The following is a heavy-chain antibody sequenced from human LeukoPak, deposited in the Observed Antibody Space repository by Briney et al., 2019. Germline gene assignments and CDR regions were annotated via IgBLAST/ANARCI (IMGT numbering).Heavy chain of an antibody. J-gene: IGHJ4*02. CDR3: ARVWSSGADY. V-gene: IGHV4-61*02. CDR1: GGSISSGGYY. CDR2: IYSSGST. Sequence: SETLSLTCTVSGGSISSGGYYWSWIRQPAGKGLEWIGRIYSSGSTNYNPSLKSRVTISVDTSKNQFSLKLSSVTAADTAVYYCARVWSSGADYWGQGTLVTVSS. D-gene: IGHD2-15*01.